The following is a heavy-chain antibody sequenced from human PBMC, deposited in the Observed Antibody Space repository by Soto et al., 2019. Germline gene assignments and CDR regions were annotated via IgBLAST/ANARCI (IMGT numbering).Heavy chain of an antibody. CDR3: ARDLCPLGSGTACPLYGLDI. J-gene: IGHJ6*02. D-gene: IGHD3-10*01. CDR1: GYTFTGHY. Sequence: QVQLVQSGAEVKPPGASVKVSCKASGYTFTGHYMHWVRQVSGKRLEHLGWLKSDNGGTYYAPKFQGRVTFTRDTSTSTAYMELNGLQSDDTAVYLCARDLCPLGSGTACPLYGLDIWGQGTTVVVS. CDR2: LKSDNGGT. V-gene: IGHV1-2*02.